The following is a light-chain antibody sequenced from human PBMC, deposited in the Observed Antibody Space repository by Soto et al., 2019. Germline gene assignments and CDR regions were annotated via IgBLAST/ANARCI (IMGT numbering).Light chain of an antibody. CDR2: KAS. J-gene: IGKJ1*01. CDR3: QQYNSFPWT. V-gene: IGKV1-5*03. CDR1: QSFSSW. Sequence: DIQMTQSPSTLSASVGDTVTIACRASQSFSSWLAWYQQKPGKAPKLLIYKASSLQSGVPSRFSGSGSGTEFTLTTSSLQPHDFATYYCQQYNSFPWTFGQGTKVDIX.